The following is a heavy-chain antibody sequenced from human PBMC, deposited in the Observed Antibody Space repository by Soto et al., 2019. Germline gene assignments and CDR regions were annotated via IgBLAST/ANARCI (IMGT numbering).Heavy chain of an antibody. Sequence: SVKVSCKASGGTFSSYAISWVRQAPGQGLEWMGGIIPIFGTANYAQKFQGRVTITADESTSTAYMELSSLRSEDTAVYYCARVRRDGYKYFHYCGPGTLVTVFS. CDR1: GGTFSSYA. J-gene: IGHJ4*02. CDR3: ARVRRDGYKYFHY. CDR2: IIPIFGTA. D-gene: IGHD5-12*01. V-gene: IGHV1-69*13.